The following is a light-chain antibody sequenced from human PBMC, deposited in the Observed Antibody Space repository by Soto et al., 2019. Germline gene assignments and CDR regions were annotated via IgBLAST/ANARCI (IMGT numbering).Light chain of an antibody. CDR3: QQYKNWLTWT. V-gene: IGKV3-15*01. CDR2: GAS. J-gene: IGKJ1*01. CDR1: QSISSN. Sequence: EIVMTQSPATLSVSPGERATLSCRASQSISSNLAWYQQKPGQAPRLLIYGASTRATGIPARFSGSGSGTEFTLTISSLQSEDFAVYYCQQYKNWLTWTFGQGTKVGIK.